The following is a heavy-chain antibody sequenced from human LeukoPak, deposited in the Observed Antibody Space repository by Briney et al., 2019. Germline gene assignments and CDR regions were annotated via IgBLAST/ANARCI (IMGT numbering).Heavy chain of an antibody. Sequence: SVKVSCKASGFTFTSSAVQWVRQARGQRLEWIGWIVVGSGNTNYAQKFQERVTNTRDMSTSTAYMELSSLRSEDTAVYYCAKSLLTTASGTGRAFDIWGQGTMVTVSS. CDR1: GFTFTSSA. J-gene: IGHJ3*02. CDR3: AKSLLTTASGTGRAFDI. V-gene: IGHV1-58*01. D-gene: IGHD1-26*01. CDR2: IVVGSGNT.